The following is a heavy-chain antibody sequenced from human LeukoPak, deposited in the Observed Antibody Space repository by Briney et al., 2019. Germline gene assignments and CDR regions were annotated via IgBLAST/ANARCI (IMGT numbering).Heavy chain of an antibody. CDR3: ARGSSSSPWGD. CDR1: GGSISSYY. J-gene: IGHJ4*02. V-gene: IGHV4-34*01. D-gene: IGHD6-13*01. Sequence: SETLSLTCTVSGGSISSYYWSWIRQPPGKGLEWIGEINHSGSTNYNPSLKSRVTISVDTSKNQFSLKLSSVTAADTAVYYCARGSSSSPWGDWGQGTLVTVSS. CDR2: INHSGST.